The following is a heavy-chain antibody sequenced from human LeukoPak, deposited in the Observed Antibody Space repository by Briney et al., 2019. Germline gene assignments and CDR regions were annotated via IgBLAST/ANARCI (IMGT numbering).Heavy chain of an antibody. CDR3: ARDFGSESLDY. Sequence: ASVKVSCKASGYTFTSYGISWVRQAPGQGLEWMGIINPSGGSTSYAQKFQGRVTMTRDTSTSTVYMELSSLRSEDTAVYYCARDFGSESLDYWGQGTLVTVSS. CDR2: INPSGGST. CDR1: GYTFTSYG. D-gene: IGHD3-10*01. J-gene: IGHJ4*02. V-gene: IGHV1-46*01.